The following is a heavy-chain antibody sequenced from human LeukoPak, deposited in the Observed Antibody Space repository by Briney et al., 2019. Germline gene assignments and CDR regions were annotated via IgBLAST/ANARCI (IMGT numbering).Heavy chain of an antibody. CDR2: ISWNSGSI. D-gene: IGHD3-22*01. J-gene: IGHJ3*02. Sequence: PGGSLRLFCAASGFTFDDYAMHWVRQAPGKGLEWVSGISWNSGSIGYADSVKGRFTISRDNAKNSLYLQMNSLRAEDTALYYCAKGRERYYDSSGYLQHDAFDIWGQGTMVTVSS. V-gene: IGHV3-9*01. CDR1: GFTFDDYA. CDR3: AKGRERYYDSSGYLQHDAFDI.